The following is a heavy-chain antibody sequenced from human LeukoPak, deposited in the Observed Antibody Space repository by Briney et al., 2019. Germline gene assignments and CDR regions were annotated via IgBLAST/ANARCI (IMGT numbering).Heavy chain of an antibody. D-gene: IGHD6-13*01. V-gene: IGHV4-34*01. Sequence: SETLSLTCAVYGGSFSGYYWSWIRQPPGKGLEWIGEINHSGSTNYNPSLKSRVTISVDTSKNQFFLKLSSVTAADTAVYYCASGAPGVTAAGLYYFDYWGQGTLVTVSS. CDR3: ASGAPGVTAAGLYYFDY. CDR2: INHSGST. J-gene: IGHJ4*02. CDR1: GGSFSGYY.